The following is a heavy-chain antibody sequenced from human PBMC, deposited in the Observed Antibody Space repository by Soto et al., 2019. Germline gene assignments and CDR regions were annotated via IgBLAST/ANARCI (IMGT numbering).Heavy chain of an antibody. CDR1: GYTFTGYY. CDR3: AREIVVVPAAPTRGWFDP. J-gene: IGHJ5*02. D-gene: IGHD2-2*01. CDR2: INPNSGGT. V-gene: IGHV1-2*04. Sequence: ASVKVSCKASGYTFTGYYMHWVRQAPGQGLEWMGWINPNSGGTNYAQKFQGWVTMTRDTSISTAYMELSRLRSDDTAVYYCAREIVVVPAAPTRGWFDPWGQGTLVTVSS.